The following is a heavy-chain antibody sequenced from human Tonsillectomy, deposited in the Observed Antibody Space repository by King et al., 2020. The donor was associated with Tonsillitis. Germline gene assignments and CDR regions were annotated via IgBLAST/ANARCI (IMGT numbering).Heavy chain of an antibody. V-gene: IGHV3-21*01. J-gene: IGHJ6*02. CDR2: ISSRSSYI. Sequence: VQLVESGGGLVKPGGSLRLSCAASGFTFSDHSMTWVRQAPGKGLEWVARISSRSSYIYHADSVKGRFTISRDNPKKSLYLQMNSLRAEDTAVYYCVRQGFGVPARDSGYFYSGLDVWGQGTTVIVSS. CDR1: GFTFSDHS. D-gene: IGHD2-21*02. CDR3: VRQGFGVPARDSGYFYSGLDV.